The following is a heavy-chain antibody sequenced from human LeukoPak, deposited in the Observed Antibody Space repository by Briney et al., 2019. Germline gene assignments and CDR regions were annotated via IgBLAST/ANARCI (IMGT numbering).Heavy chain of an antibody. D-gene: IGHD1-26*01. CDR3: ARGSWNFDY. J-gene: IGHJ4*02. Sequence: GGSLRLSCAASGFTVSGNYLNWVRQAPGKGLEWVSIIYSGSDTYYADSGMGRFTISRDNSKNTLYLQMNSLRAEDTAVYYCARGSWNFDYWGQGTLVTVSS. CDR1: GFTVSGNY. V-gene: IGHV3-66*01. CDR2: IYSGSDT.